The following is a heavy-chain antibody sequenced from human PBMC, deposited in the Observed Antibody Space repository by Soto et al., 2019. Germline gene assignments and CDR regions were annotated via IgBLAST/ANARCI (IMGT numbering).Heavy chain of an antibody. Sequence: GALRLSCAASGFTFSSYSMNWVRQAPGKGLEWVSSISSSSSYIYYADSVKGRFTISRDNSKNTLYLQMNSLRAEDTAVYYCEKVQGGQLLKSFDYWGQGTLVPVSS. D-gene: IGHD5-18*01. V-gene: IGHV3-21*04. CDR3: EKVQGGQLLKSFDY. CDR1: GFTFSSYS. J-gene: IGHJ4*02. CDR2: ISSSSSYI.